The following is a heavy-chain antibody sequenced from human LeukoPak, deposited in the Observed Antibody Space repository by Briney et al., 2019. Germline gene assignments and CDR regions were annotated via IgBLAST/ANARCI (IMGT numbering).Heavy chain of an antibody. CDR3: ARVGPIVATISAPPFFDY. Sequence: ASVKVSCKASGYTFTSYYMHWVRQAPGQGLEWMGIINPSGSSTSYAQKFQGRVTMTTDTSTSTAYMELRSLRSDDTAVYYCARVGPIVATISAPPFFDYWGQGTLVTVSS. CDR2: INPSGSST. V-gene: IGHV1-46*01. CDR1: GYTFTSYY. D-gene: IGHD5-12*01. J-gene: IGHJ4*02.